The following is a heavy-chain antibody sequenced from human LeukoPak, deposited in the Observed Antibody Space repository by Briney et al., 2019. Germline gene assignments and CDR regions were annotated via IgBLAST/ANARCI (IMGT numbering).Heavy chain of an antibody. CDR1: GYTFTGYY. CDR2: INPNSGGT. CDR3: ARGGSGSYFSWLDP. Sequence: LGASVKVSXKASGYTFTGYYIHWVRQAPGQGLECMGWINPNSGGTNYAQKFQGRVTMTRDTSISTAYMELSRLRSDDTAVYYCARGGSGSYFSWLDPWGQGTLVTVSS. V-gene: IGHV1-2*03. J-gene: IGHJ5*02. D-gene: IGHD3-10*01.